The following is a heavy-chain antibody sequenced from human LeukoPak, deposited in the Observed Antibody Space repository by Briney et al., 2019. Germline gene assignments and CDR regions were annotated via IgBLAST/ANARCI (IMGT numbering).Heavy chain of an antibody. D-gene: IGHD6-19*01. V-gene: IGHV1-18*04. Sequence: ASVNVSCMASGYTLRNYGISWVRPAPGLGLEWMGWTSYNGNTNYAQKFQDRVTMTTDTSTTTAYMELRSLESDDTAVYYCARHSGSGWQALGYWGQGTLVTVSS. CDR1: GYTLRNYG. CDR3: ARHSGSGWQALGY. CDR2: TSYNGNT. J-gene: IGHJ4*02.